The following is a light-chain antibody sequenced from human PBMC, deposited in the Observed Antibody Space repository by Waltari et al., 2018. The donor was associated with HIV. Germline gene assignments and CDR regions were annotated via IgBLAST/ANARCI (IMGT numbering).Light chain of an antibody. J-gene: IGKJ4*01. CDR2: GVS. V-gene: IGKV3D-20*02. CDR3: QQRSDWRRLT. Sequence: EIVLTQSPGTLSLSPGERATLSCRASQSVTSTYLAWYQQKPGQAPRLLIYGVSSRATGIPARFSGSGSGTDFTLTISSLEPEDFAVYYCQQRSDWRRLTFGGGTKLEIK. CDR1: QSVTSTY.